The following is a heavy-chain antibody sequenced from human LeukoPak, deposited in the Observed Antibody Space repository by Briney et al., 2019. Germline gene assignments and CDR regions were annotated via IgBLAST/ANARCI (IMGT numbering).Heavy chain of an antibody. CDR1: GFTVSSNY. CDR2: IYSGGST. CDR3: AGDFRLDY. V-gene: IGHV3-53*01. Sequence: GGSLRLSCAASGFTVSSNYMNWVRQAPGRGLEWVSIIYSGGSTYYADSVKDRFTVSRDNSKNTLFLQMNSLRAEDTAVYYCAGDFRLDYWGQGTLVTVSS. J-gene: IGHJ4*02.